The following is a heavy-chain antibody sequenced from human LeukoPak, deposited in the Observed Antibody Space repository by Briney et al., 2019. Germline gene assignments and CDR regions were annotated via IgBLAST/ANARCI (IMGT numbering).Heavy chain of an antibody. V-gene: IGHV3-21*04. CDR1: GFTFSSCS. J-gene: IGHJ6*03. D-gene: IGHD2-15*01. CDR2: ISTSSIYI. CDR3: ARALGDCSGGSCYYSPDYYYYMDV. Sequence: PGGSLRLSCAASGFTFSSCSMNWVRQAPGKGLEWVSSISTSSIYIYYADSVKGRFTISRDNSKNTLYLQMNSLRAEDTAVYYCARALGDCSGGSCYYSPDYYYYMDVWGKGTTVTISS.